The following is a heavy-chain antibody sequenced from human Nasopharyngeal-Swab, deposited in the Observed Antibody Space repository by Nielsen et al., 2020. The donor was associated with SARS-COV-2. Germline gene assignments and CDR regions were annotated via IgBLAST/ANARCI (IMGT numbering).Heavy chain of an antibody. V-gene: IGHV3-9*01. CDR3: AKTMVRGDFYYFLDA. CDR1: GFSFDDYT. D-gene: IGHD3-10*01. Sequence: GGSLRLSCVASGFSFDDYTMHWVRQAPGKGLEWVSGISWKSGNMGYADSVKGRFTISRDNAKNSVYLQMNSLRPEDTALYYCAKTMVRGDFYYFLDAWGKGTTVTVSS. J-gene: IGHJ6*03. CDR2: ISWKSGNM.